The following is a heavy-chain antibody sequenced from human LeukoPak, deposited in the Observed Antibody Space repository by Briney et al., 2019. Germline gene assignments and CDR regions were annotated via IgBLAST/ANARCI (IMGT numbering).Heavy chain of an antibody. Sequence: GGSLRLSCAASGFTFDDYGMSWVRQAPGKGLEWVSGINWNGGRVGHADSVKGRFTISRDNAKNSLYLQMNSLRAEDTAVYYCARALAGTNLGYWGQGTLVTVSS. CDR3: ARALAGTNLGY. J-gene: IGHJ4*02. CDR2: INWNGGRV. CDR1: GFTFDDYG. D-gene: IGHD6-13*01. V-gene: IGHV3-20*04.